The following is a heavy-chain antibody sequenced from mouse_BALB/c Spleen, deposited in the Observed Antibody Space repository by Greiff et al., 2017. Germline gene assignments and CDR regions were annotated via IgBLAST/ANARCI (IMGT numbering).Heavy chain of an antibody. J-gene: IGHJ2*01. D-gene: IGHD2-14*01. V-gene: IGHV1S56*01. CDR3: AREGDYRYDGIDY. CDR2: IYPGNVNT. Sequence: VQLQQSGPELVKPGASVRISCKASGYTFTSYYIHWVKQRPGQGLEWIGWIYPGNVNTKYNEKFKGKATLTADKSSSTAYMQLSSLTSEDSAVYFCAREGDYRYDGIDYWGQGTTLTVSS. CDR1: GYTFTSYY.